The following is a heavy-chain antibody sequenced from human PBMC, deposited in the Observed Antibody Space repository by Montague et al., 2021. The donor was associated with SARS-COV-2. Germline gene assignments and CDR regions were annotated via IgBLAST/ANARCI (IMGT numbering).Heavy chain of an antibody. CDR1: GFMLTFNY. J-gene: IGHJ4*02. D-gene: IGHD3-10*01. V-gene: IGHV3-66*01. CDR2: IYSNGTT. Sequence: SLRLSCAASGFMLTFNYMTWVRQAPGKGLEWVSLIYSNGTTYYSDSVKGRFTISRDTSKNTVYLQLNSLRVEDTAVYYCASNPLWFGELSLHYWGQGALITVSS. CDR3: ASNPLWFGELSLHY.